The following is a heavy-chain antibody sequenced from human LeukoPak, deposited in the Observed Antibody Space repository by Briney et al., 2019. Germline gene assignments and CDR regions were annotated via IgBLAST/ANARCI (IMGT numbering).Heavy chain of an antibody. D-gene: IGHD5-12*01. CDR3: ARAFGGYDSQHFYYYMDV. J-gene: IGHJ6*03. V-gene: IGHV3-21*06. CDR2: ISGGYSYI. CDR1: GGSISSYY. Sequence: ETLSLTCTVSGGSISSYYWSWIRQPPGKGLEWVSSISGGYSYINYAASVKGRFTISRDSAKNSLYLQMDSLRAEDTAVYYCARAFGGYDSQHFYYYMDVWGKGTTVTVSS.